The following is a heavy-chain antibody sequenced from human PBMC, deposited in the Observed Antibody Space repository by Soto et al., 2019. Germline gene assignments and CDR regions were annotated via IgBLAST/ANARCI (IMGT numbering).Heavy chain of an antibody. CDR2: INDDGSTT. V-gene: IGHV3-74*01. Sequence: PGGSLRLSCAASGLPFRGNWMHWVRHAPGKGLVWVSHINDDGSTTNYADSVKGRFTISRDNAENTLYLQMKSLKVEDTAVYYCTRDKYTGDAFDLWGQGTMVTVSS. CDR3: TRDKYTGDAFDL. J-gene: IGHJ3*01. D-gene: IGHD5-18*01. CDR1: GLPFRGNW.